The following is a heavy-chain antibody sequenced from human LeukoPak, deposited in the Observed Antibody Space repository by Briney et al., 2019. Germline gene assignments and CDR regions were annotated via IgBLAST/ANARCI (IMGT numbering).Heavy chain of an antibody. V-gene: IGHV1-18*01. J-gene: IGHJ4*02. CDR3: ARSSGLGPDSPWELDR. Sequence: GASVKVSCKASGYPFTSYGISWVRQAPGQGLEWMGWISAYNGNTNYAQKVKGRVTMTTDTSTSTAYMELRSLRSDDSAVYYCARSSGLGPDSPWELDRWGQGTLVTVSS. CDR2: ISAYNGNT. CDR1: GYPFTSYG. D-gene: IGHD1-26*01.